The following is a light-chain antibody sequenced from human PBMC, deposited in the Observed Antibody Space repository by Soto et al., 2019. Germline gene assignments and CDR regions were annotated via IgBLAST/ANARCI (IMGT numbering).Light chain of an antibody. CDR3: QQYDSSTKT. CDR2: GAS. V-gene: IGKV3-20*01. CDR1: QSFGGSY. J-gene: IGKJ1*01. Sequence: EIVLTQYPGTLSLSPGERASLSCGGSQSFGGSYLGWYQQKPCQAPRLLIYGASSRATGIPERLSGSGSGTDFTLTISRLQPEDFAVYYCQQYDSSTKTFGHGTKVDIK.